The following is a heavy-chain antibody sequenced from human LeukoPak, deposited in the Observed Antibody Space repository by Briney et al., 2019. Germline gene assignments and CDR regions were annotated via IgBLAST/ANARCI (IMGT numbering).Heavy chain of an antibody. CDR2: FKSSSYI. CDR1: GFVFSSYD. CDR3: ARELPLTIFGVANGMDV. J-gene: IGHJ6*02. Sequence: TGGSLRLSCAASGFVFSSYDMNWVRQAPGKGLEWVSCFKSSSYIYYADSVRGRFTISRDNAKNSLYLQMNSLRAEDTAVYYCARELPLTIFGVANGMDVWGQGTTVTVSS. D-gene: IGHD3-3*01. V-gene: IGHV3-21*01.